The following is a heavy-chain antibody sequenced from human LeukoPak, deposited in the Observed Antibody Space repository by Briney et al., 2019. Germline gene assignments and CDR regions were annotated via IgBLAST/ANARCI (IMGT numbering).Heavy chain of an antibody. D-gene: IGHD3-22*01. Sequence: SGPTLVNPTQTLTLTCTFSGFSLRTSGMRVSWIRQPPGKALEWLSRIDWDDDRFYSTSLKTRLTISKDTSKNQVVLTMTNMDPVDTATYYCARSRLPNYYDSSADIPFDYWGQGTLVTVSS. CDR3: ARSRLPNYYDSSADIPFDY. CDR2: IDWDDDR. J-gene: IGHJ4*02. CDR1: GFSLRTSGMR. V-gene: IGHV2-70*04.